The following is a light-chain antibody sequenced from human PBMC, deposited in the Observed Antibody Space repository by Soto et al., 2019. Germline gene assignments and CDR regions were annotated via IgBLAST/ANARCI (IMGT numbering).Light chain of an antibody. CDR1: SSDVGSYNY. Sequence: QSALTQPASVSGSPGQSISISCTGSSSDVGSYNYVSWYQQHPGKAPKLLISEVSNRPSGVSNRFSGSKSGSTASLTISGLQAEDEADYYCSSYSTTSTPHVLFGGGTKLTVL. CDR2: EVS. J-gene: IGLJ2*01. V-gene: IGLV2-14*01. CDR3: SSYSTTSTPHVL.